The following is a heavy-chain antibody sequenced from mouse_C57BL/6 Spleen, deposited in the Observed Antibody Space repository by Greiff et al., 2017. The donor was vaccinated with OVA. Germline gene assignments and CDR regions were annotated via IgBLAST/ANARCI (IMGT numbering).Heavy chain of an antibody. CDR1: GFTFSSYA. J-gene: IGHJ2*01. Sequence: EVQGVESGAGLVKPGGSLKLSCAASGFTFSSYAMSWVRQTPEKRLEWVAYISSGGDYIYYADTVKGRFTISRDNARNTLYLQMSSLKSEDTAMYYCTRGGNYFDYWGQGTTLTVSS. CDR3: TRGGNYFDY. V-gene: IGHV5-9-1*02. CDR2: ISSGGDYI.